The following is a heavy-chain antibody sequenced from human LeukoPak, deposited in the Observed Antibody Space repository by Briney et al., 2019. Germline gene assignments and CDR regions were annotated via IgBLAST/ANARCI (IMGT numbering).Heavy chain of an antibody. V-gene: IGHV3-23*01. J-gene: IGHJ4*02. CDR2: ISGSGGST. Sequence: GGSLRLSCSASGFTFSSYAMSWVRQAPGQGLEWVSAISGSGGSTKYADSVKGPFTISRDNSKNTLYLQMNSLRAEDTAVYYCVKVPYDTLYYFDYWGQGTLVTVSS. CDR3: VKVPYDTLYYFDY. CDR1: GFTFSSYA. D-gene: IGHD5-12*01.